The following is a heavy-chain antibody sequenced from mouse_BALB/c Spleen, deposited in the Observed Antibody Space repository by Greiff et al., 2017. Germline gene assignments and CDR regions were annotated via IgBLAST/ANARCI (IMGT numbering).Heavy chain of an antibody. D-gene: IGHD1-1*01. CDR3: ARDGPLRYGSSYDWYFDV. Sequence: EVKLVESGGGLVKPGGSLKLSCAASGFTFSSYTMSWVRQTPEKRLEWVATISSGGGNTYYPDSVKGRFTISRDNAKNNLYLQMSSLRSEDTALYYCARDGPLRYGSSYDWYFDVWGAGTTVTVSS. J-gene: IGHJ1*01. CDR2: ISSGGGNT. CDR1: GFTFSSYT. V-gene: IGHV5-9*03.